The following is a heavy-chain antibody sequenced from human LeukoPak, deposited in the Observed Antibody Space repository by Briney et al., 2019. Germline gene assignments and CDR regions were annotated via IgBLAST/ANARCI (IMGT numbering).Heavy chain of an antibody. CDR1: GFTFTSYA. Sequence: GGSLRLSCAASGFTFTSYAMNWVRQAPGKGLEWVSAISGNGATTYYADPVKGRFTISRDNSQNTLYLQMNSLRADDTAVYYCAKGDYYGSGSYSVLSSFDSWGQGTLVTVSS. J-gene: IGHJ4*02. D-gene: IGHD3-10*01. CDR2: ISGNGATT. CDR3: AKGDYYGSGSYSVLSSFDS. V-gene: IGHV3-23*01.